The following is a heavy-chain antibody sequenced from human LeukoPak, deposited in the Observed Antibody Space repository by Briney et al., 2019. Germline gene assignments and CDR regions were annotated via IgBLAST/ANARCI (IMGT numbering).Heavy chain of an antibody. CDR2: ISSSGNTI. Sequence: PGGSLRLSCAASGFTFSSHEMNWVRQAPGKGLEWVSYISSSGNTIYYADSVKGRFTISRDNSKNTLYLQMNSLRAEDTAVYYCAKPPGLRRLDPWGQGTLVTVSS. V-gene: IGHV3-48*03. CDR1: GFTFSSHE. J-gene: IGHJ5*02. D-gene: IGHD5-12*01. CDR3: AKPPGLRRLDP.